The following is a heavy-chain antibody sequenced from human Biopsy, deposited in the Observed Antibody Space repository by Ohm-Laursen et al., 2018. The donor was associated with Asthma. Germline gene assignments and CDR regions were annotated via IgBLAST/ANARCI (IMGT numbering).Heavy chain of an antibody. J-gene: IGHJ4*02. CDR2: IYYSGST. D-gene: IGHD2-21*02. Sequence: SQTLSLTCSVSGGSISNYYWSWLRQPPGKGLEWIGYIYYSGSTNYNPSLRSRVTISIDASKNQFSLKLTSVTAADTAVYYCARGVDRVTGLLDHFDSWGQGTLVTVS. CDR3: ARGVDRVTGLLDHFDS. CDR1: GGSISNYY. V-gene: IGHV4-59*01.